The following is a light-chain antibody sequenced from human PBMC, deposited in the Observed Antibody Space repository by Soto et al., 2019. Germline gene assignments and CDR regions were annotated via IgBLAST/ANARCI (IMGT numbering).Light chain of an antibody. CDR3: QQCTNWPRT. CDR1: QSVSSN. J-gene: IGKJ1*01. Sequence: EIVMTQSPVTLSVSPGERATLSCRASQSVSSNLAWYQQKHGQAPRLLIYGASTRATGIPDRFSGSGSGTEFTLTISRLQSEDSAVYYCQQCTNWPRTFGQGTKVEIK. V-gene: IGKV3-15*01. CDR2: GAS.